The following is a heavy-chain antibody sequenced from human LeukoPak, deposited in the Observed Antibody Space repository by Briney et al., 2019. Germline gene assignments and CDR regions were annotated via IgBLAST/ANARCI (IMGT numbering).Heavy chain of an antibody. Sequence: SETLSLTCTVSGGSISSYYWSWIRQPPGKGLEWIGYIYYSGDTYYNPSLKSRIIISMDTSKNQFSLKLSSVTAADTAVYYCARGRDSSGYNWFDPWGQGTLVTVSS. CDR1: GGSISSYY. V-gene: IGHV4-59*06. D-gene: IGHD3-22*01. CDR3: ARGRDSSGYNWFDP. J-gene: IGHJ5*02. CDR2: IYYSGDT.